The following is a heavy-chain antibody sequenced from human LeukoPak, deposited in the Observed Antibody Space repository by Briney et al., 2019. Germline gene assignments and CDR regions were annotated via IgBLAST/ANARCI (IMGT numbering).Heavy chain of an antibody. CDR1: GYSFTAYY. CDR2: LNPNSGGT. Sequence: GASVKVSCKASGYSFTAYYIRWVRQAPGQGLECMGWLNPNSGGTGSAQKFQGRVTMTRDTSISTAYMELSGLTSDDAAVYYCARTQAYNFGYVDYWGQGTLVTVSS. V-gene: IGHV1-2*02. J-gene: IGHJ4*02. D-gene: IGHD5-18*01. CDR3: ARTQAYNFGYVDY.